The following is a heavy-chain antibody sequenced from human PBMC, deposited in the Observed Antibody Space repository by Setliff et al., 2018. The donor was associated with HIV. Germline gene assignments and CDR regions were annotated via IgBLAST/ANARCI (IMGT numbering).Heavy chain of an antibody. J-gene: IGHJ6*03. CDR1: GGNLDSFV. Sequence: SVKVSCKASGGNLDSFVISWVRQASGQGLEWMGGIIPIFGTANYAQKFQDRVTITADESTSTAYMELSSLRSEDTAVYYCARGDTPSYYYYYYMDVWGKGTTVTVSS. CDR3: ARGDTPSYYYYYYMDV. CDR2: IIPIFGTA. D-gene: IGHD2-15*01. V-gene: IGHV1-69*13.